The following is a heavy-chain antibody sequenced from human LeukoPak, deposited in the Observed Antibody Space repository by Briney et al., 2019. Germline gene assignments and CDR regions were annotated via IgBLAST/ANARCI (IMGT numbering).Heavy chain of an antibody. Sequence: GWSLRLSCAASGFTFSIYGMSSVRQAPGKRLDWVSAISGSGVSTYYEDSVKGRFTISRDNSKNTLYLQMNSLRAEDTAVYYCASGKAGLFDYWGQGTLVTVSS. V-gene: IGHV3-23*01. CDR2: ISGSGVST. CDR1: GFTFSIYG. J-gene: IGHJ4*02. CDR3: ASGKAGLFDY. D-gene: IGHD4-23*01.